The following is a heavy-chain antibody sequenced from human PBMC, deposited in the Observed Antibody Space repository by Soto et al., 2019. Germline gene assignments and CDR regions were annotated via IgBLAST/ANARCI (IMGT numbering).Heavy chain of an antibody. CDR2: IKSKDDGGAT. Sequence: GGSLRLSCAGSGFTFSGAWMSWVRQTPGKGLEWLGRIKSKDDGGATDYAAPVKGRFTISRDDSNNTVYLQMNSLKIEDTAVYFCTAISNYGPSNYWYFDLWGLGTLVTVSS. CDR3: TAISNYGPSNYWYFDL. D-gene: IGHD3-16*01. CDR1: GFTFSGAW. J-gene: IGHJ2*01. V-gene: IGHV3-15*01.